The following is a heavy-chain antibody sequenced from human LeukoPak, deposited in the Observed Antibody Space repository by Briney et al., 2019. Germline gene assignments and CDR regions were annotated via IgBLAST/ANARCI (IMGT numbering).Heavy chain of an antibody. CDR2: ISGDGRST. CDR1: GFTFSNFA. Sequence: GGSLRLSCAASGFTFSNFAMHWVRQAPGKGLEYVSAISGDGRSTYYANSVKGRFTISRDNSKSTLYLQMGSLRVEDMAVYYCESIGLQWGQGTLVTVSS. D-gene: IGHD1-26*01. V-gene: IGHV3-64*01. J-gene: IGHJ4*02. CDR3: ESIGLQ.